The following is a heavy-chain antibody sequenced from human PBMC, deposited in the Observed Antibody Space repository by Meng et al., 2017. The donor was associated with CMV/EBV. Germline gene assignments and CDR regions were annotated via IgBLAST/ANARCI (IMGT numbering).Heavy chain of an antibody. V-gene: IGHV4-38-2*02. CDR1: GSSISSGYY. CDR2: IYHSGST. D-gene: IGHD2-2*01. Sequence: GSLRLSCTVSGSSISSGYYWGWIRQPPGKGLEWIGSIYHSGSTYYNPSLKSRVTISVDTSKNQFSLKLSSVTAADTAVYYCASSPGCSSTSCPAGYWGQGTLVTVSS. CDR3: ASSPGCSSTSCPAGY. J-gene: IGHJ4*02.